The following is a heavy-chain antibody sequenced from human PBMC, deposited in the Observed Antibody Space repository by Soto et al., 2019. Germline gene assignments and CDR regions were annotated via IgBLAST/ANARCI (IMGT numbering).Heavy chain of an antibody. Sequence: GGSLRLSCAASGFTFSNYAMNWVRQAPGKGLEWVSAISGSGISTYYADSVKGRFTVSRDNSKDTLYLEMNSLRDEDTAKYYCAKVLAVAVASPYGMDVWGQGTTFTISS. J-gene: IGHJ6*02. CDR2: ISGSGIST. V-gene: IGHV3-23*01. D-gene: IGHD6-19*01. CDR1: GFTFSNYA. CDR3: AKVLAVAVASPYGMDV.